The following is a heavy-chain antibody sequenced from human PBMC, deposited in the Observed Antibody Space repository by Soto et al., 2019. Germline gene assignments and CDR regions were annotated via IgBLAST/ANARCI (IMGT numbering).Heavy chain of an antibody. CDR2: INSDGTTT. D-gene: IGHD1-26*01. V-gene: IGHV3-74*01. CDR3: ARVAVGAYYFHY. CDR1: GFTFSNYW. J-gene: IGHJ4*02. Sequence: EVQLVESGGGLVQPWGSLRLSCAASGFTFSNYWMHWVRQAPGKGLVWVSRINSDGTTTSYADSVRGRFTISRDNARDTVYLQMNSLGAEDTAVYYCARVAVGAYYFHYWGQGTLVTVSS.